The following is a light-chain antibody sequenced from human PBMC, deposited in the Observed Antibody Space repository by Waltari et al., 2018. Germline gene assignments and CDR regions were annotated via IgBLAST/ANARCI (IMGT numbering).Light chain of an antibody. V-gene: IGLV2-14*01. CDR2: DVS. CDR3: SSQSSNNVVL. Sequence: QSALTQPASVSGSPGQSVTIFCTGTSNDVGGYNSVSWYQEHPGQAPRVIIYDVSDRPSGVSTRFSCSKSGHTASLTISGLQAEDEADYYCSSQSSNNVVLFGGGTKLTVL. J-gene: IGLJ2*01. CDR1: SNDVGGYNS.